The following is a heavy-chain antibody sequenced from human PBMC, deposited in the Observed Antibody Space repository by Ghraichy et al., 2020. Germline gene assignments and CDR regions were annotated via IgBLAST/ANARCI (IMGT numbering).Heavy chain of an antibody. CDR1: GYTFTSYA. J-gene: IGHJ6*02. D-gene: IGHD6-13*01. CDR2: INAGNGNT. Sequence: ASVKVSCKASGYTFTSYAMHWVRQAPGQRLEWMGWINAGNGNTKYSQKFQGRVTITRDTSASTAYMELSSLRSEDTAVYYCARERGSSWDTYYYYYGMDVWGQGTTVTVSS. CDR3: ARERGSSWDTYYYYYGMDV. V-gene: IGHV1-3*01.